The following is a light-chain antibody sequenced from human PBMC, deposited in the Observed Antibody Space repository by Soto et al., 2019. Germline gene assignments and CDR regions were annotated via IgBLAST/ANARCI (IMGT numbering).Light chain of an antibody. V-gene: IGKV3-20*01. CDR1: QSVSSTF. CDR2: GAS. J-gene: IGKJ1*01. CDR3: QQYVSPLGWS. Sequence: EILLTQSPGSLSLSPGERATLSCRASQSVSSTFLAWYHHKPGRAPRLLIYGASSRATGIPSRFSDSGSGTDFTLTITRLEPEDFGVYYCQQYVSPLGWSFGQGTKVDIK.